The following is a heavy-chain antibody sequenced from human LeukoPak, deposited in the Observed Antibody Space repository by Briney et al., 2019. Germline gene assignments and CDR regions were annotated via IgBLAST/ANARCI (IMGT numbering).Heavy chain of an antibody. Sequence: PSGTLSLTCVFSGDSIRSNNWWSWVRQPPGKGLEWLSFISGSGRTIYYADSVKGRFTISRDNTKKSLYLQMNSLRAEDTAVYYCARGIRDYNDQLGYFQHWGQGTLVTVSS. CDR2: ISGSGRTI. D-gene: IGHD4-11*01. CDR3: ARGIRDYNDQLGYFQH. J-gene: IGHJ1*01. V-gene: IGHV3-48*03. CDR1: GDSIRSNN.